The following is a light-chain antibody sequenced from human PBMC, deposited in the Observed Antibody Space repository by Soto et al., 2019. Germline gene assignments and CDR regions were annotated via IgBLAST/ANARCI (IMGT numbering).Light chain of an antibody. V-gene: IGKV1-5*01. CDR2: DAS. Sequence: VKMTQSPSTLSASVGDRVTIPCRASQSISSWLAWYQQKPGKAPKLLIYDASSLESGVPSRFSGSGSGTEFTLTISSLQPDDFATYYCQQYNSYPKTFGQGTKVDIK. CDR3: QQYNSYPKT. J-gene: IGKJ1*01. CDR1: QSISSW.